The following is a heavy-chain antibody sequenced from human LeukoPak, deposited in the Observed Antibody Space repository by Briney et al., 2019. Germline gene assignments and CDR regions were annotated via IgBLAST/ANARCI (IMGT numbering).Heavy chain of an antibody. Sequence: SETLSLTCAVYGGSSSGYYWSWIRQPPGKGLEWIGEINHSGSTNYNPSLKSRVTISVDTSKNQFSLKLSSVTAADTAVYYCARLGDYASGSSSYWGQGTLVTVSS. J-gene: IGHJ4*02. CDR1: GGSSSGYY. CDR3: ARLGDYASGSSSY. V-gene: IGHV4-34*01. D-gene: IGHD3-10*01. CDR2: INHSGST.